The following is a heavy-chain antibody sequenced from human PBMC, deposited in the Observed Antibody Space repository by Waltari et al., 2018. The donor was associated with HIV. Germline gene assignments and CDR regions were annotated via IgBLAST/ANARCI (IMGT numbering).Heavy chain of an antibody. CDR2: LNPRRGDT. D-gene: IGHD3-16*01. V-gene: IGHV1-2*02. Sequence: QDQLIQSGTEVKEPGASLRVSCRASGYTFIGYFIHWVRQAPGQGLEWRGDLNPRRGDTEYAQKFRGRVTLTGDTSVNTAYLDLKGLRFDDTATYFCHRPWDSDHWGSDLWGQGTLVIVS. J-gene: IGHJ4*01. CDR1: GYTFIGYF. CDR3: HRPWDSDHWGSDL.